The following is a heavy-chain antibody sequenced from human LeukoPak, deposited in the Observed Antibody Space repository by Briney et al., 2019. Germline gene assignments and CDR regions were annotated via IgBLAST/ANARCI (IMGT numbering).Heavy chain of an antibody. D-gene: IGHD5-24*01. Sequence: ASVKVSCKASGGTFSSYAISWVRQAPGQGLEWMGRINPNSGGTNYAQKFQGRATMTRDTSISTAYMELSRLRSDDTAVYYCARGSFPEMATTHFDYWGQGTLVTVSS. CDR1: GGTFSSYA. V-gene: IGHV1-2*06. J-gene: IGHJ4*02. CDR3: ARGSFPEMATTHFDY. CDR2: INPNSGGT.